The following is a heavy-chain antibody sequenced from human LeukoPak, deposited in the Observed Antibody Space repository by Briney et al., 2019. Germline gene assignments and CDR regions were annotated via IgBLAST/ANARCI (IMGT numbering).Heavy chain of an antibody. CDR1: GGSISSSTYY. J-gene: IGHJ3*02. Sequence: SETLSLTCTVSGGSISSSTYYWGWIRQPPGKGLEWIGSIYYSGSTYYNPSLKSRVTISVDTSKNQFSLKLSSVTAADTAVYYCARDRWELLNDAFDIWGQGTMVTVSS. CDR2: IYYSGST. V-gene: IGHV4-39*02. CDR3: ARDRWELLNDAFDI. D-gene: IGHD1-26*01.